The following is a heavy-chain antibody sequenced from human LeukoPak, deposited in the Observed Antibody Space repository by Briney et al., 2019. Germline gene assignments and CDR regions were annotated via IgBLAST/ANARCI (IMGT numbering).Heavy chain of an antibody. Sequence: SETLSLTCTVSGGSISSYYWSWIRQPPGKGLEWIGYIYYSGSTNYNPSLESRVTISVDTSKNQFSLKLSSVTAADTAVYYCARVSSGWLYYFDYWGQGTLVTVSS. D-gene: IGHD6-19*01. CDR3: ARVSSGWLYYFDY. V-gene: IGHV4-59*01. J-gene: IGHJ4*02. CDR2: IYYSGST. CDR1: GGSISSYY.